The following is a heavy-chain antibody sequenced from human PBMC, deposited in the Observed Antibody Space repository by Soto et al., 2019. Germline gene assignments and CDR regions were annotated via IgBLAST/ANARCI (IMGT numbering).Heavy chain of an antibody. D-gene: IGHD1-1*01. Sequence: PGGSLRLSCAASGFTFSDNYMDWVRQAPGKGLEWVGRTRNKANSYTTEYAASVKGRFTISRDDSKNSLYLQMNSLKTEDTAVYDCAREKKRWSARGMDGWGQGTTVTVSS. CDR3: AREKKRWSARGMDG. J-gene: IGHJ6*02. CDR1: GFTFSDNY. CDR2: TRNKANSYTT. V-gene: IGHV3-72*01.